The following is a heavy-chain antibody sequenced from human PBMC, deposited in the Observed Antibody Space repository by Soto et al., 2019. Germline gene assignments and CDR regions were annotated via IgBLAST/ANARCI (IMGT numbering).Heavy chain of an antibody. CDR1: GYTFTTNW. D-gene: IGHD2-2*01. V-gene: IGHV5-51*01. Sequence: GESLKISCQGSGYTFTTNWIGWVRQMPGKGLEWMGIIYPRDSDTRYSPSFQGQVTISVDKSINTAYLQWSTLKASDTAMYYCARLSGCIITRCYAGDWFDPWGPGTLVTVSS. CDR2: IYPRDSDT. J-gene: IGHJ5*02. CDR3: ARLSGCIITRCYAGDWFDP.